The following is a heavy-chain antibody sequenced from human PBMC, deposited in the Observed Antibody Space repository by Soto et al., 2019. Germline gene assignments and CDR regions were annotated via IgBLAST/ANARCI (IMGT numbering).Heavy chain of an antibody. CDR3: ARNLQVPAAIWVDY. Sequence: PGESLKISCKGSGYSFTSYWIGCVRQMPGKCLEWMVIIYPGDSDTRYSPSFQGQVTISADKSISTAYLQWSSLKASDTAMYYCARNLQVPAAIWVDYWGKGTLVSVSS. CDR1: GYSFTSYW. D-gene: IGHD2-2*02. V-gene: IGHV5-51*01. CDR2: IYPGDSDT. J-gene: IGHJ4*02.